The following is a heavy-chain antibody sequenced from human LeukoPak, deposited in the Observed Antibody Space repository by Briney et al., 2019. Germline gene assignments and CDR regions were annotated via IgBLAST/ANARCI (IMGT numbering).Heavy chain of an antibody. CDR2: ISGSGGST. D-gene: IGHD3-22*01. J-gene: IGHJ4*02. Sequence: GGSLRLSCAASGFTFSSYAMSWVRQAPGKGLEWVSAISGSGGSTYYAASVKGRFTISRDNSKNTLYLQMNSLRAEDTAVYYCAKVGSSGYREYYFDYWGQGTLVTVSS. CDR3: AKVGSSGYREYYFDY. V-gene: IGHV3-23*01. CDR1: GFTFSSYA.